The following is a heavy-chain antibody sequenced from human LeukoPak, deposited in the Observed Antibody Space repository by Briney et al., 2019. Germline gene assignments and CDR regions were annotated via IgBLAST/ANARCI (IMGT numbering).Heavy chain of an antibody. Sequence: PSETLSLTCTVSGGSISSSSYYWGWIRQPPGKGLEWIGSIYYSGSTYYNPSLKSRVTISVDTSKNQFSLKLSSVTAADTAVYYCARLLYDGSGSYFDYWGQGTLVTVSS. CDR1: GGSISSSSYY. J-gene: IGHJ4*02. CDR3: ARLLYDGSGSYFDY. D-gene: IGHD3-10*01. V-gene: IGHV4-39*01. CDR2: IYYSGST.